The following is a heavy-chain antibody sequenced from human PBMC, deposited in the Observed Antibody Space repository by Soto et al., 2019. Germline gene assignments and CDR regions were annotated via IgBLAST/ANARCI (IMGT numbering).Heavy chain of an antibody. CDR2: IKGDGSVT. V-gene: IGHV3-74*01. CDR3: ASSGYSSGSLFY. CDR1: GFTFSGYY. J-gene: IGHJ4*02. Sequence: GGSLRLSCAASGFTFSGYYMFWVRRAPGKGLVWVSHIKGDGSVTYYADSVKGRFTISRDNSKNTLYLQMNSLRAEDTAVYYCASSGYSSGSLFYWGQGTLVTVSS. D-gene: IGHD6-19*01.